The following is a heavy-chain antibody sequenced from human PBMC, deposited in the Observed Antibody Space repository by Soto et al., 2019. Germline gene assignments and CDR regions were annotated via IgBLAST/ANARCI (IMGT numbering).Heavy chain of an antibody. D-gene: IGHD3-22*01. CDR3: ACTIIADRYYYYGVDV. J-gene: IGHJ6*02. CDR2: INAGTGST. Sequence: ASVKVSCKACGYTFTSYGIHWVRQAPGQRLEWMGWINAGTGSTRYSQKFQGRVTITRDTSASTAYMELSSLRSEDTAVYYCACTIIADRYYYYGVDVGGQGTTVTVSS. CDR1: GYTFTSYG. V-gene: IGHV1-3*01.